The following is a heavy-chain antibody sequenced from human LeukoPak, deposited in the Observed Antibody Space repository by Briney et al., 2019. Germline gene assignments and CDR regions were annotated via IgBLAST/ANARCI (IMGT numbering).Heavy chain of an antibody. CDR3: ARGLYDILTGYHDYFDY. Sequence: SETLSLTCTVSGYSISSGYYWGWIRQPPGKGLEWIGSIYHSGSTYYNPSLKSRVTISVDTSKNQFSLKLSSVTAADTAVYYCARGLYDILTGYHDYFDYWGQGTLVTVSS. CDR1: GYSISSGYY. V-gene: IGHV4-38-2*02. CDR2: IYHSGST. D-gene: IGHD3-9*01. J-gene: IGHJ4*02.